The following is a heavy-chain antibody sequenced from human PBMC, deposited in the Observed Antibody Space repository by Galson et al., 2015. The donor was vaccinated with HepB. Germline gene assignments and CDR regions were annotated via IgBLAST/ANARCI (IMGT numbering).Heavy chain of an antibody. Sequence: SVRVSCAASGFSFGNYGMSWVRQSPGKGLEWLGNIKEVGSEQYYMDFVRGRFTITRDNSKNSVFLQMNSLRAEDTALYYCAATGNSGRYYYFDFWGQGTLVTVSS. CDR2: IKEVGSEQ. J-gene: IGHJ4*02. CDR3: AATGNSGRYYYFDF. D-gene: IGHD1-26*01. V-gene: IGHV3-7*01. CDR1: GFSFGNYG.